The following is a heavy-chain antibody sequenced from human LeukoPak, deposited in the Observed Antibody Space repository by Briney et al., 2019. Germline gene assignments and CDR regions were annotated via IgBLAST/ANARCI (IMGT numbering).Heavy chain of an antibody. D-gene: IGHD3-22*01. J-gene: IGHJ4*02. V-gene: IGHV3-23*01. CDR1: GFTFSSYA. Sequence: GGPLRLSCAASGFTFSSYAMSWVRQAPGKGLEWVSAISGSGGSTYYADSVKGRFTISRDNSKNTLYLQMNSLRAEDTAVYYCAKPDYYDSSGYSYWGQGTLVTVSS. CDR3: AKPDYYDSSGYSY. CDR2: ISGSGGST.